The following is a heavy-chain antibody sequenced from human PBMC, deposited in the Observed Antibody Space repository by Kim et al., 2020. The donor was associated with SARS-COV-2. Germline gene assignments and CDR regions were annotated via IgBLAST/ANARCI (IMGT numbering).Heavy chain of an antibody. CDR1: GGTFSSYA. Sequence: SVKVSCKASGGTFSSYAISWVRQAPGQGLEWMGGIIPIFGTANYAQKFQGRVTITADESTSTAYMELSSLRSEDTAVYYCAKGYCTNGVCYEVDIWGQGTMVTVSS. D-gene: IGHD2-8*01. CDR3: AKGYCTNGVCYEVDI. CDR2: IIPIFGTA. J-gene: IGHJ3*02. V-gene: IGHV1-69*13.